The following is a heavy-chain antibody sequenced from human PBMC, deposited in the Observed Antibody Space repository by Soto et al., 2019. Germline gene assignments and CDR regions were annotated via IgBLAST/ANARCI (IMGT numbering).Heavy chain of an antibody. Sequence: ASVKVSCKASGYTFTGYYMHWVRQAPGQGLEWMGWINPNSGGTNYAQKFQGWVTMTRGTSISTAYMELSRLRSDDTAVYYCASTSESDYYYYGMDVWGQGTTVTVS. J-gene: IGHJ6*02. CDR2: INPNSGGT. V-gene: IGHV1-2*04. CDR3: ASTSESDYYYYGMDV. D-gene: IGHD2-2*01. CDR1: GYTFTGYY.